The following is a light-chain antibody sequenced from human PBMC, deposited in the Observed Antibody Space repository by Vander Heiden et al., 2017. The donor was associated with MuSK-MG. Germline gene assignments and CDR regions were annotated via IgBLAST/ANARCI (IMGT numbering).Light chain of an antibody. V-gene: IGKV1-33*01. J-gene: IGKJ4*01. CDR3: QQDKNLLT. CDR1: QDISKF. Sequence: DIQMTQAPSSLSASVGDRVTITCQASQDISKFLNWYQHKPGKAPKLLIYDVSNLETGVPSRFSGSGSGTDFTFTISSLQGEDIATYYCQQDKNLLTFGGGTKVEIK. CDR2: DVS.